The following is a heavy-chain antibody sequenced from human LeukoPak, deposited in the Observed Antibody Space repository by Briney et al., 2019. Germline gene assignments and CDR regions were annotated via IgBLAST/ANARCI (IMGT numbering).Heavy chain of an antibody. D-gene: IGHD5-24*01. CDR1: GFTVSNYW. CDR3: ARASTPWLQLT. CDR2: IKQDGSEK. V-gene: IGHV3-7*05. Sequence: GGSLSLACAASGFTVSNYWMIWVRQAPGKGLEWVGNIKQDGSEKRYADSVRGRFTISRDNAQTSLYLQMNSLRAEDTAVYYCARASTPWLQLTWGRATLVTVSS. J-gene: IGHJ5*02.